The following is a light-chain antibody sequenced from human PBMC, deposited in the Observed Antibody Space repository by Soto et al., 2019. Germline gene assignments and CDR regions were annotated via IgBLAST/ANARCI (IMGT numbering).Light chain of an antibody. CDR2: GAS. J-gene: IGKJ4*01. V-gene: IGKV3-15*01. CDR1: QSVTNN. Sequence: EIVMTQSPGTLSVSPGEGATLSCRASQSVTNNLAWYQKKPGQAPRLLIYGASTRVAGIPGRFSGSGSGTEFTLTISSLQSEDFAVYYCQQYNNWPTLTFGGGTKVEIK. CDR3: QQYNNWPTLT.